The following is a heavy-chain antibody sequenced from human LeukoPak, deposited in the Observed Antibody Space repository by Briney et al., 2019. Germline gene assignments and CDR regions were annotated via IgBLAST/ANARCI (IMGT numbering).Heavy chain of an antibody. D-gene: IGHD3-3*01. CDR1: GGSISSSSYY. V-gene: IGHV4-39*01. J-gene: IGHJ6*02. Sequence: SETLSLTCTVSGGSISSSSYYWGWIRQPPGKGLGWIGSIYYSGSTYYNPSLKSRVTISVDTSKNQFSLKLSSVTAADTAVYYCARTYYDFWSGYAAHCYYGMDVWGQGTTVTVSS. CDR2: IYYSGST. CDR3: ARTYYDFWSGYAAHCYYGMDV.